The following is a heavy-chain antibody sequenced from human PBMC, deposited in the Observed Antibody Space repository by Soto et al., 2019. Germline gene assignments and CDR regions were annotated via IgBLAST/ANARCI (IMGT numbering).Heavy chain of an antibody. CDR1: GGTFSRLA. V-gene: IGHV1-69*01. CDR3: ARDKGPYCGGDCYSDWFDP. D-gene: IGHD2-21*02. Sequence: VSRQGYGGTFSRLAINCVIQCPVHLLAWMGGIIPIFGTANYAQKFQGRVTITADESTSTAYMELSSLRSEDTAVYYCARDKGPYCGGDCYSDWFDPWGQGTLVTVSS. J-gene: IGHJ5*02. CDR2: IIPIFGTA.